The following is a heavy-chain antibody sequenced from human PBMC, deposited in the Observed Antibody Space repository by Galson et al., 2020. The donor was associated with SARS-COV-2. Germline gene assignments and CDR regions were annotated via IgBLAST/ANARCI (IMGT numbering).Heavy chain of an antibody. CDR1: GGSISSGGYS. D-gene: IGHD3-22*01. V-gene: IGHV4-30-2*01. CDR3: ARLGGYYSNYCYYGMDV. CDR2: IYHSGST. Sequence: SETLSLTCAVSGGSISSGGYSWSWIRPPPGKGLEWIGYIYHSGSTYYNPSLTSRVTISVDRSKNPFSLKLSSVTAADTAVYYCARLGGYYSNYCYYGMDVWGQGTTVTVSS. J-gene: IGHJ6*02.